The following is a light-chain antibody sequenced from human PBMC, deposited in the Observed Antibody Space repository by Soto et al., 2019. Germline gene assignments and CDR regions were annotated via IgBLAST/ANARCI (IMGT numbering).Light chain of an antibody. J-gene: IGKJ2*01. CDR3: QQTNTFPYT. V-gene: IGKV1-12*01. CDR2: GAS. CDR1: QGIGSW. Sequence: DIQMTHSPSSVSASVGDRVTITCRASQGIGSWLAWYQQKPGKAPKLLIYGASSLHSGVPSRFSGSGSGTDFALTISTLQTEDFATYFCQQTNTFPYTFGQGTKVDIK.